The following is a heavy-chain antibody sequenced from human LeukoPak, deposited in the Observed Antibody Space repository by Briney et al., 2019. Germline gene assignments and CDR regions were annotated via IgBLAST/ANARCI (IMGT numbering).Heavy chain of an antibody. V-gene: IGHV4-59*01. CDR1: GGSITGYH. D-gene: IGHD6-13*01. CDR2: IYSNEAT. CDR3: ARGGIAAAALVHLDY. J-gene: IGHJ4*02. Sequence: SETLSLTCTVSGGSITGYHWSWIRQPPGKGLEWIGYIYSNEATEYKPSLKSRVTIAVDTSKNQFSLKLSSVTAADTAVYYCARGGIAAAALVHLDYWGQGTLVTVSS.